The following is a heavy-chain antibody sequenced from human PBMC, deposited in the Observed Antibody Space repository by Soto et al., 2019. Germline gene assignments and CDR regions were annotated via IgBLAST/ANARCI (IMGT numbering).Heavy chain of an antibody. CDR3: AIRITMIGWFDP. Sequence: GASVKVSCKASGYTFTSYDINWVRQATGQGLEWMGWMNPNSGNTGYAQKFQGRVTMTRNTSISTAYMELSSLRSEDTAVYYCAIRITMIGWFDPWGQGTLVTVSS. J-gene: IGHJ5*02. CDR2: MNPNSGNT. V-gene: IGHV1-8*01. CDR1: GYTFTSYD. D-gene: IGHD3-22*01.